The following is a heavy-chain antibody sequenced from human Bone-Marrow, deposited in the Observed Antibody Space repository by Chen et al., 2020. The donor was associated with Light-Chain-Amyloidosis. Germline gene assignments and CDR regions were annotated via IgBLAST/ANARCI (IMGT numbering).Heavy chain of an antibody. D-gene: IGHD5-12*01. V-gene: IGHV5-51*01. CDR3: ARRRDGYNFDY. Sequence: EVQLDQSGPEVKKPGESLKISCKGSGYTFPNYWLGWVRQMPGKGREWMGVIYPDDSDARYSPSFEGQVTISADKSITTAYLQWRSLKASDTAMYYCARRRDGYNFDYWGQGTLVTVSS. CDR2: IYPDDSDA. CDR1: GYTFPNYW. J-gene: IGHJ4*02.